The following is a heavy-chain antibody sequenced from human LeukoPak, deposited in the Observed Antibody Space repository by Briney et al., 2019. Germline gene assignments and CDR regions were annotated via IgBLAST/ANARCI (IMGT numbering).Heavy chain of an antibody. CDR1: GGSISSSTYY. CDR2: ISGSGGST. Sequence: QTSETLSLTCTVSGGSISSSTYYWGWIRQPPGKGLEWVSAISGSGGSTYYADSVKGRFTISRDNSKNTLYLQMNSLRAEDTAVYYCAKFADDYYDSSGYYRPCWFDPWGQGTLVTVSS. V-gene: IGHV3-23*01. D-gene: IGHD3-22*01. J-gene: IGHJ5*02. CDR3: AKFADDYYDSSGYYRPCWFDP.